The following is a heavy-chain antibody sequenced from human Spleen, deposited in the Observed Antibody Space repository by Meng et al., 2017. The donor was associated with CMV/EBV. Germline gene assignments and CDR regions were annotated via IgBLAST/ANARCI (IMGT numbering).Heavy chain of an antibody. J-gene: IGHJ6*02. V-gene: IGHV4-59*01. CDR2: IYYSGSA. CDR3: ARKDSLRDYYAMDV. D-gene: IGHD2-15*01. CDR1: GASIRNYY. Sequence: ESLKISCTVSGASIRNYYWSWIRQPPGKGLEWIGYIYYSGSANYNSSLESRVTISVDTSKNQFSLKLKSVTAADTATYYCARKDSLRDYYAMDVWGQGITVTVSS.